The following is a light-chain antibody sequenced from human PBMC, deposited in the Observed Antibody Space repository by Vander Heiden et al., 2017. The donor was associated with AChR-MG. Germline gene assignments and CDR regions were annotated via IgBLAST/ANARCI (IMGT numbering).Light chain of an antibody. Sequence: DIQMTQSPSSLSASVGDRVTITCQASQDISNYLNWYQQKPGKAPKLLIYDASNLETGVPSRFSGSGSGTDFTFTISSLQPEDIATYYCQQEDNLPNTFGGRTKVEIK. CDR3: QQEDNLPNT. CDR1: QDISNY. CDR2: DAS. V-gene: IGKV1-33*01. J-gene: IGKJ4*01.